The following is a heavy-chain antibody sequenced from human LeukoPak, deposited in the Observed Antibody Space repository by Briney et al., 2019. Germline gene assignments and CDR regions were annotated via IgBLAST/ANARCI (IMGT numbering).Heavy chain of an antibody. CDR1: GFTFSSYA. CDR3: ARGDYGGPRSFVY. J-gene: IGHJ4*02. V-gene: IGHV3-64*01. Sequence: GGSLRLSCAASGFTFSSYAMHWVRQAPGKGLEYVSAISSNGGSTYYANSVKGRFTISRDNSKNTLYLQMGSLRAEDMSVYYCARGDYGGPRSFVYWGQGTLVTVSS. D-gene: IGHD4-23*01. CDR2: ISSNGGST.